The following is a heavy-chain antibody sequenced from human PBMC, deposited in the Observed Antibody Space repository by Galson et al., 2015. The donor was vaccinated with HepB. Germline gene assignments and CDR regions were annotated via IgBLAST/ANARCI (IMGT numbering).Heavy chain of an antibody. V-gene: IGHV3-30*18. CDR3: AKGVRTLRYFDYLTGVDY. J-gene: IGHJ4*02. D-gene: IGHD3-9*01. CDR2: ISYDGSNK. CDR1: GFTFSSHG. Sequence: SLRLSCAASGFTFSSHGMHWVRQAPGKGLEWVAVISYDGSNKYYADSVKGRFTISRDNSKNTLYLQMNSLRPEDTAVYYCAKGVRTLRYFDYLTGVDYWGQGTLVTVSS.